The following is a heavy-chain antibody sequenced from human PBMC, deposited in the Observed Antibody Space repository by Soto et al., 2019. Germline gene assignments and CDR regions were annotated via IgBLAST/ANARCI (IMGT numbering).Heavy chain of an antibody. Sequence: QVQLVQSGAEVKKPGASVKVSCKASGYTFISYYMHWVRQAPGQGLEWMGIINPSGGSTSYAQKCQGRVTMTRDTSTSTVYMELSSLRSEDTAVYYCARAAMVLDYYYGMDVWGQGTTVTVSS. V-gene: IGHV1-46*01. CDR2: INPSGGST. CDR1: GYTFISYY. CDR3: ARAAMVLDYYYGMDV. D-gene: IGHD5-18*01. J-gene: IGHJ6*02.